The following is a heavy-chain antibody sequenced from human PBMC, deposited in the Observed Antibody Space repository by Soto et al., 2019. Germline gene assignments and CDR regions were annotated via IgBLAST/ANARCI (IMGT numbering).Heavy chain of an antibody. D-gene: IGHD2-2*01. V-gene: IGHV3-23*01. J-gene: IGHJ3*02. CDR2: ITASADTT. CDR3: AKVRPLRDCTSTSCLGAFDI. CDR1: QFTFRGYA. Sequence: EEQLLESGGGLVRPGGSLRLSCAASQFTFRGYAMSGVRKAQGKGLEWVSAITASADTTYYADSVKGRFTISRDNSKNTLYLRMNSLRAEDTAVYYCAKVRPLRDCTSTSCLGAFDIWGQGTMVTVS.